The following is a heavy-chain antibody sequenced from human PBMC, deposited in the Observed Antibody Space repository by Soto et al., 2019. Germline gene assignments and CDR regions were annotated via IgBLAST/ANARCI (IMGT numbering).Heavy chain of an antibody. V-gene: IGHV4-59*08. D-gene: IGHD5-12*01. J-gene: IGHJ4*02. CDR2: IYYAGST. Sequence: SETLSLTCTVSGGSISGYYWSWIRQPPGRGLEWIGFIYYAGSTKYNPSLNSRVTISVDTSKNQFSLTVTSVTAADTAVYYCARRIVATETFDHWGQGTLVTVSS. CDR1: GGSISGYY. CDR3: ARRIVATETFDH.